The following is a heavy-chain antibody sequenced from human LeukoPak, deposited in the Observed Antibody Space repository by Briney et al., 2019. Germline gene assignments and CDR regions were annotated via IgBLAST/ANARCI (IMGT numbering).Heavy chain of an antibody. J-gene: IGHJ3*02. D-gene: IGHD1-26*01. CDR2: IHSSGST. V-gene: IGHV4-4*08. CDR1: GGSINNYY. Sequence: PSETLSLTCTVSGGSINNYYRSWIRQPPGKGLEWIAFIHSSGSTKYNSSLKSRVTISVDTSKNQFFVKLSSVTAADTAVYYCARDSPLLVGATDAFDIWGQGTMVTVSS. CDR3: ARDSPLLVGATDAFDI.